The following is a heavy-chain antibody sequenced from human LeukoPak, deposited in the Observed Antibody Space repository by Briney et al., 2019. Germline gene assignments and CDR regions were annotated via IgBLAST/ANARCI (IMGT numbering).Heavy chain of an antibody. CDR3: ARDGEYCSAGCTSHSYSYGLDV. D-gene: IGHD2-15*01. V-gene: IGHV3-33*08. Sequence: PGGPLRLSCAASGFTFSSYSMNWVRQTPGKGLEWVSLIWYDGSNKYYADSVKGRFTISRDDSKNTVYLQMNSLRAGDTSVYYCARDGEYCSAGCTSHSYSYGLDVWGQGTTVTVSS. J-gene: IGHJ6*02. CDR1: GFTFSSYS. CDR2: IWYDGSNK.